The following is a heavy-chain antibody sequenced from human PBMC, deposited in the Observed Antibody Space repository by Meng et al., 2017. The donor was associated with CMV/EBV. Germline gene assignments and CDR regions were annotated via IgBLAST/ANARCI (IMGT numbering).Heavy chain of an antibody. Sequence: QGQRWRAGAEMKKPGASVKVSCTTSGFTFSDYYIHWVRQAPGQGLEWMGWVNSNNDATNYARKFQGRVSMTRDTSISTAHMELSRLMSDDTAVYYCVRSSGWSLFDYWGQGTLVTVSS. J-gene: IGHJ4*02. CDR3: VRSSGWSLFDY. CDR2: VNSNNDAT. CDR1: GFTFSDYY. V-gene: IGHV1-2*02. D-gene: IGHD6-19*01.